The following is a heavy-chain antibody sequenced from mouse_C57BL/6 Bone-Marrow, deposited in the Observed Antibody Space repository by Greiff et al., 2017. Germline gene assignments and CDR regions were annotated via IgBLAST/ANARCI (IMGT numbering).Heavy chain of an antibody. V-gene: IGHV1-61*01. CDR3: ARLDYGSPWFAY. J-gene: IGHJ3*01. D-gene: IGHD1-1*01. CDR1: GYTFTSYW. CDR2: IYPSDSET. Sequence: QVQLQQPGAELVRPGSSVKLSCKASGYTFTSYWMDWVKQRPGQGLEWIGNIYPSDSETHYNQKFKDKATLTVYKSSSTAYMQLSSLTSEDSAVYYCARLDYGSPWFAYWGQGTLVTVSA.